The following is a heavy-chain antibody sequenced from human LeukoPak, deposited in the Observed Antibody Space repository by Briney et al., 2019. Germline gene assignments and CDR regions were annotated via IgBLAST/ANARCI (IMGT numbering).Heavy chain of an antibody. D-gene: IGHD2-15*01. CDR2: INPNSGGT. J-gene: IGHJ3*02. V-gene: IGHV1-2*04. CDR3: ARDRRYCSGGSCYSDAFDI. Sequence: ASVKASCKASGYTFTGYYMHWVRQAPGQGLEWMGWINPNSGGTNYAQKFQGWVTMTRDTSISTAYMELSRLRSDDTAVYYCARDRRYCSGGSCYSDAFDIWGQGTMVTVSS. CDR1: GYTFTGYY.